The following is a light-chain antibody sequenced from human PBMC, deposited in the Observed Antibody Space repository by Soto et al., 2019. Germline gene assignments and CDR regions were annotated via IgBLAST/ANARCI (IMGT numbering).Light chain of an antibody. CDR2: DAS. J-gene: IGKJ5*01. CDR3: QQYDILPIT. V-gene: IGKV1-33*01. CDR1: QDINIY. Sequence: DIQMTQSPSSLFASVGDRVTITCQATQDINIYLNWYQQKPGKAPSLLIYDASNLEIGVPSRFSGSGSGTHFTFTISSLQTEDIGTYYCQQYDILPITFGRGTRLEI.